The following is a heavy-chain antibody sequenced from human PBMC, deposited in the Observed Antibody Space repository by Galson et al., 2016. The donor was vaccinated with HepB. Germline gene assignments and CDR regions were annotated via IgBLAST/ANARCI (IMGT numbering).Heavy chain of an antibody. Sequence: SETLSLTCNVSGGSISNRSYFWAWIRQPPGKGLEWIATIYYSGKTYYSPSLQSRVTISVDTSKNQFSLILTSVSAADTAVCYCANLPLGAITKGFEIWGQGTMVTVSS. CDR2: IYYSGKT. CDR1: GGSISNRSYF. V-gene: IGHV4-39*01. CDR3: ANLPLGAITKGFEI. D-gene: IGHD3-3*01. J-gene: IGHJ3*02.